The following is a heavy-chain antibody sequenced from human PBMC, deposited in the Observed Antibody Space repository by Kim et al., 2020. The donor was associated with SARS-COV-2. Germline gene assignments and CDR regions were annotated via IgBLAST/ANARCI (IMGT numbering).Heavy chain of an antibody. V-gene: IGHV3-30-3*01. CDR2: ISYDGSNT. Sequence: GGSLRLSCTVPDFTFSFYAMHWVRQAPDKGLEWVALISYDGSNTHYADSVKGRFTISRDNSKSTLYLQMNRMRGDDTGVYYCARDASPDGFDIWGQGTTDSVSS. J-gene: IGHJ3*02. CDR3: ARDASPDGFDI. CDR1: DFTFSFYA.